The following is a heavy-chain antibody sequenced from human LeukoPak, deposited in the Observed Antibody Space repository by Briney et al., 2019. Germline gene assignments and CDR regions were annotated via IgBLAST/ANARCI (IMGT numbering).Heavy chain of an antibody. Sequence: SETLSLTCSVSGGSISSYYWSWIRQPPGRGLEWIGYIYYSGSTNYNPSLKSRVTISVDTSKNQFSLRLSSVTAADTAVYYCARVTGYIVEDYFDYWGQGTLVTVSS. V-gene: IGHV4-59*01. CDR1: GGSISSYY. J-gene: IGHJ4*02. D-gene: IGHD3-22*01. CDR2: IYYSGST. CDR3: ARVTGYIVEDYFDY.